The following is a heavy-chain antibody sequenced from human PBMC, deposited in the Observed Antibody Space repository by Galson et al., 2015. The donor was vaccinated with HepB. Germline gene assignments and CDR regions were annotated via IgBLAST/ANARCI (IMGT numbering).Heavy chain of an antibody. CDR1: GFTFSSYA. D-gene: IGHD3-22*01. V-gene: IGHV3-30-3*01. Sequence: SLRLSCAASGFTFSSYAMHWVRQAPGKGLEWVAVISYDGSNKYYADSVKGRFTISRDNSKNTLYLQMNSLRAEDTAVYYCAREPDNYYDSSGTFDYWGQGTLVTVSS. J-gene: IGHJ4*02. CDR3: AREPDNYYDSSGTFDY. CDR2: ISYDGSNK.